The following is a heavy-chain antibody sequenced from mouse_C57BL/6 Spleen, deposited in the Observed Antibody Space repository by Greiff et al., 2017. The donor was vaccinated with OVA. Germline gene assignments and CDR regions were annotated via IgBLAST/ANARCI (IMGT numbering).Heavy chain of an antibody. J-gene: IGHJ2*01. D-gene: IGHD1-1*01. CDR2: IFPGSGST. CDR3: ARGDYYYGSSYGGGYFDY. CDR1: GYTFTDYY. V-gene: IGHV1-75*01. Sequence: VQLQQSGPELVKPGASVKISCKASGYTFTDYYINWVKQRPGQGLEWIGWIFPGSGSTYYNEKFKGKATLTVDKSSSTAYMLLSSLTSEDSAVYFCARGDYYYGSSYGGGYFDYWGQGTTLTVSS.